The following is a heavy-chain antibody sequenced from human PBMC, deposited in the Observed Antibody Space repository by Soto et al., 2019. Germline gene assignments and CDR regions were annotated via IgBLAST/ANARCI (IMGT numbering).Heavy chain of an antibody. V-gene: IGHV3-11*01. J-gene: IGHJ5*02. CDR3: VRDKYGNYVNYFDP. D-gene: IGHD1-7*01. CDR2: ISSSGSTT. Sequence: PGGSLRLSCAGSGFTFRDYYVGWIRQAPGKGLEWVSYISSSGSTTYYAASVKGRFTISRDNAKNSLYLQMTSLRAEDTAIYYCVRDKYGNYVNYFDPWGQGTLVTVSS. CDR1: GFTFRDYY.